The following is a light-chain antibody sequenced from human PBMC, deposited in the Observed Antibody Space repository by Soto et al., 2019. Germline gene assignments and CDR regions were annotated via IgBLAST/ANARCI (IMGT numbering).Light chain of an antibody. J-gene: IGKJ1*01. CDR3: QHYNSYSEA. Sequence: DIHMTQSPPTLSASEGDRVSITCRASRSITTWLAWYQQKPGRAPKILVYKASTLATGVPSRFSGSGYGTEFNLTISSLQADDFATYYCQHYNSYSEAFGQGTKVDIK. CDR2: KAS. V-gene: IGKV1-5*03. CDR1: RSITTW.